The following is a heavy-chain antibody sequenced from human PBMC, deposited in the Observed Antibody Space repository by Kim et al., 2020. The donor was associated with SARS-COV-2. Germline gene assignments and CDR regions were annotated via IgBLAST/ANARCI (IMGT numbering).Heavy chain of an antibody. CDR2: IYPADSDT. CDR1: GYTFSGYW. V-gene: IGHV5-51*01. Sequence: GESLKISCQGSGYTFSGYWIAWVRQRPGKGLEWMGIIYPADSDTRYNPSFQGQVTISADRSINTAYLQWNSLRASDTAMYYCARHYPEYIGYYSEMAYFDFWGQGALVTVSS. D-gene: IGHD5-12*01. J-gene: IGHJ4*02. CDR3: ARHYPEYIGYYSEMAYFDF.